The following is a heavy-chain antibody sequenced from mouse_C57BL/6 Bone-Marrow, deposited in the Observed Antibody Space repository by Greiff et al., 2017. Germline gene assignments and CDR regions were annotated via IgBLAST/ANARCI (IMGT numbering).Heavy chain of an antibody. CDR2: INPSSGYT. J-gene: IGHJ2*01. Sequence: QVQLQQSGAELVKPGASVKLSCKASGYTFTSYWMHWVKQRPGQGLEWIGYINPSSGYTKYNQKFKDKATLTADKSSSTAYLQLRSLTSEDSAVYYGARRGNGHFDYWGQGTTLTVSA. CDR3: ARRGNGHFDY. D-gene: IGHD1-1*02. V-gene: IGHV1-7*01. CDR1: GYTFTSYW.